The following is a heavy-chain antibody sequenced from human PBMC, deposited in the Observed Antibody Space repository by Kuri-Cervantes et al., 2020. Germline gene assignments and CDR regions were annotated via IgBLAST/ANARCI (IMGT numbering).Heavy chain of an antibody. CDR2: IKQDGSEK. CDR3: AKDRTYGDYGAFDI. CDR1: GFTFSSYW. V-gene: IGHV3-7*01. D-gene: IGHD4-17*01. Sequence: GGSLRLSCAASGFTFSSYWMSWVRQAPGKGLEWVANIKQDGSEKYYVDSVKGRFTISRDNAKNSLYLQMNSLRAEDTAMYYCAKDRTYGDYGAFDIWGQGTMVTVSS. J-gene: IGHJ3*02.